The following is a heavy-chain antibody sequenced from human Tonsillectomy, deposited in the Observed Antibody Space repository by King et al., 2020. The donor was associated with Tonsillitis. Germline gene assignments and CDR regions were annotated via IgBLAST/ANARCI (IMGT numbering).Heavy chain of an antibody. Sequence: VQLVESGGDLLQPGGSLRLSCAASKFTFSSYAMSWVRQAPGKGLEWISTISGSVSGTYYSDTVKGRFTISRDNSKNTLSLQMNSLRAEDTAKYFCVRDPGLLGDYWGQGTLVTVSS. D-gene: IGHD2-8*02. CDR3: VRDPGLLGDY. CDR2: ISGSVSGT. J-gene: IGHJ4*02. CDR1: KFTFSSYA. V-gene: IGHV3-23*04.